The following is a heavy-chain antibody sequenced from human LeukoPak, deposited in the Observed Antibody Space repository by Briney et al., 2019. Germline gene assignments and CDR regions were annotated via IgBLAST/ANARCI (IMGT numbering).Heavy chain of an antibody. CDR3: ARTVSNVLRYFDWLPSDYFDY. J-gene: IGHJ4*02. CDR1: GGSISSYY. Sequence: SETLSLTCTVSGGSISSYYWSWIRQPPGKGLEWIGYIYYSGGTNYNPSLKSRVTISVDTSKNQFSLKLSSVTAADTAVYYCARTVSNVLRYFDWLPSDYFDYWGQGTLVTVSS. D-gene: IGHD3-9*01. CDR2: IYYSGGT. V-gene: IGHV4-59*08.